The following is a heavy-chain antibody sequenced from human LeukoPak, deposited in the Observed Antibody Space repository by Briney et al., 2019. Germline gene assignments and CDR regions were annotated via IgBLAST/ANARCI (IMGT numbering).Heavy chain of an antibody. D-gene: IGHD1-26*01. J-gene: IGHJ6*03. V-gene: IGHV4-34*01. Sequence: SETLSLTCAVYGGSFSGYYWSWIRQPPGKGLEWIGEINHSGSTNYNPSHKSRVTISVDTSKNQFSLKLSSVTAADTAVYYCARGSRAKWAFANLYYMDVWGKGTTVTVSS. CDR3: ARGSRAKWAFANLYYMDV. CDR2: INHSGST. CDR1: GGSFSGYY.